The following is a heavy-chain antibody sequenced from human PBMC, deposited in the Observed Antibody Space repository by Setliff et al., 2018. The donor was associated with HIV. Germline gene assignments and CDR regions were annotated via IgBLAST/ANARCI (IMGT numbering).Heavy chain of an antibody. Sequence: ASVKVSCKSSGYTFTAHHIHWVRQAPGRGPEWMGWIIPKSGETSYAEKFRGRVTMTRDTSLSTAYMELSWLTSDDTAVYYCARVVDRDYDFWSAYEYWGQGTMVTVSS. J-gene: IGHJ4*02. CDR3: ARVVDRDYDFWSAYEY. D-gene: IGHD3-3*01. CDR2: IIPKSGET. V-gene: IGHV1-2*02. CDR1: GYTFTAHH.